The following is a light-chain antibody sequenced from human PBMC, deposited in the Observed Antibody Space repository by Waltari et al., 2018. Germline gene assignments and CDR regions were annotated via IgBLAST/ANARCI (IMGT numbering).Light chain of an antibody. CDR2: DVG. V-gene: IGLV2-11*01. CDR1: SSDVGGYNY. CDR3: CSYAGSYTFEV. Sequence: QSALTQPRSVSGSPGQSVTISCTGTSSDVGGYNYVSWYQQHPGKAPKLMIYDVGKRPAGVPARFSGSKSGHTASLTLSGLQAEDEADYYCCSYAGSYTFEVFGGGTKLTVL. J-gene: IGLJ2*01.